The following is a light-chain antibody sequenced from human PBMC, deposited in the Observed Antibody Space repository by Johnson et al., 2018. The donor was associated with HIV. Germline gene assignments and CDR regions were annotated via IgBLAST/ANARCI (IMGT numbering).Light chain of an antibody. J-gene: IGLJ1*01. CDR3: GEWDSGLIAYV. Sequence: QPVLTQPPSVSAAPGQKVTISCSGSRSNIGNNYVSWYQQLPGTAPKLLISNNSKRPSGIPDRFSGSKSGTSATLAITGLQTGDEADYYCGEWDSGLIAYVCGTGPHVTV. CDR2: NNS. V-gene: IGLV1-51*01. CDR1: RSNIGNNY.